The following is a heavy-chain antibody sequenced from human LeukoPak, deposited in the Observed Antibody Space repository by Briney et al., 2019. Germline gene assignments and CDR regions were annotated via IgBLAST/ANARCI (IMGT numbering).Heavy chain of an antibody. V-gene: IGHV1-3*03. CDR1: GYTFTSYA. D-gene: IGHD3-10*01. CDR3: ASLGWPTGSGYFDY. CDR2: INAGNGNT. Sequence: GASVKVSCKASGYTFTSYAMHWVRQAPGQRLEWMGWINAGNGNTKYSQEFQGRVTITRDTSASTAYMELSSLRSEDTAVYYCASLGWPTGSGYFDYWGQGTLVTVSS. J-gene: IGHJ4*02.